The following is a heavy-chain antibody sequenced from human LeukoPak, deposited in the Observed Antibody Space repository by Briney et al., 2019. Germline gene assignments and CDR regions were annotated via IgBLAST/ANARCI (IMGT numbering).Heavy chain of an antibody. CDR1: GFTFSSYA. D-gene: IGHD2-15*01. CDR2: ISYDGSNK. Sequence: GGSLRLSCAASGFTFSSYAMHWVRQAPGKGLEWVAVISYDGSNKYYADSVKGRFTISRDNAKNSLYLQMNSLRAEDTALYYCAKDRGCSGGSCYSYAFDIWGQGTMVTVSS. J-gene: IGHJ3*02. V-gene: IGHV3-30-3*01. CDR3: AKDRGCSGGSCYSYAFDI.